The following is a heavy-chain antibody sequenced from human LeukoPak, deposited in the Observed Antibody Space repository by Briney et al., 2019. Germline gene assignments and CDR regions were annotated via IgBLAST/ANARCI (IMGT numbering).Heavy chain of an antibody. D-gene: IGHD3-9*01. J-gene: IGHJ4*02. Sequence: PSETLSLTCTVSGGSISSSSYYWGWIRQPPGKGLEWIGSIYYSGSTYYNPPLKSRVTISVDTSKNQFSLKLSSVTAADTAVYYCARDSPYYDILTGYYKSDYFDYWGQGTLVTVSS. CDR3: ARDSPYYDILTGYYKSDYFDY. CDR1: GGSISSSSYY. CDR2: IYYSGST. V-gene: IGHV4-39*07.